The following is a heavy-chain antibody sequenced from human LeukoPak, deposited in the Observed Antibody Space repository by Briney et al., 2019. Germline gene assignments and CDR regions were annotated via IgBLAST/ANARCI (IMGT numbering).Heavy chain of an antibody. Sequence: SETLSLTCTVSGGSISSGGYYWSWIRQHPGKGLEWIGYIYYSGSTYYNPSLKSRVTISVDTSKNQFSLKLSSVTAADTAVYHCARTTGMVRGVITYYFDYWGQGTLVTVSS. CDR2: IYYSGST. J-gene: IGHJ4*02. CDR1: GGSISSGGYY. CDR3: ARTTGMVRGVITYYFDY. V-gene: IGHV4-31*03. D-gene: IGHD3-10*01.